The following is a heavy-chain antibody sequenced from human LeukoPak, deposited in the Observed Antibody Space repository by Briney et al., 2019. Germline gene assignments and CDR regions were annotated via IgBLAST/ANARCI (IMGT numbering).Heavy chain of an antibody. Sequence: PSQTLSLTCTVSGGSISSGSYYWSWIRQPAGKGLEWIGRIYTSGSTNYNPSLKSRVTISVDTSKNQFSLKLSSVTAADTAVYYCAREFLGVDYWGQGTLVTVSS. D-gene: IGHD3-3*01. CDR2: IYTSGST. J-gene: IGHJ4*02. CDR1: GGSISSGSYY. CDR3: AREFLGVDY. V-gene: IGHV4-61*02.